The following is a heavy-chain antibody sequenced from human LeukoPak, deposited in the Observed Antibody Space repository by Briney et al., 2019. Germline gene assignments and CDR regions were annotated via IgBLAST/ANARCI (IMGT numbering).Heavy chain of an antibody. CDR1: GFTFSNHG. D-gene: IGHD4-11*01. CDR3: ARVGTTGATADN. Sequence: GGSLRLSCAASGFTFSNHGMNWVRQAPGKGLEWVSGISPSADIKYYADSVRGRFTISRDNSKNMLYLEVISLTADDTAVYFCARVGTTGATADNWGQGTLVTVSS. V-gene: IGHV3-23*01. CDR2: ISPSADIK. J-gene: IGHJ4*02.